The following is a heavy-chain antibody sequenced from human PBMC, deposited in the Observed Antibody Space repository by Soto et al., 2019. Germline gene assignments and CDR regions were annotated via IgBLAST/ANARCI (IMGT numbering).Heavy chain of an antibody. Sequence: PSETLSLTCAVSGGSISSGGYSCNWIRQPPGKGLEWIGYIYHSGSTYYNPSLKSRVTISVDRSKSQFSLKLSSVTAADTAVYYCARGVTTVTTFDYWGQGTLVTVSS. V-gene: IGHV4-30-2*01. CDR3: ARGVTTVTTFDY. CDR1: GGSISSGGYS. D-gene: IGHD4-17*01. J-gene: IGHJ4*02. CDR2: IYHSGST.